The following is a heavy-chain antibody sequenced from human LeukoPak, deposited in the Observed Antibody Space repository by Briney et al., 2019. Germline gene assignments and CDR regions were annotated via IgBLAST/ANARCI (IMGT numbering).Heavy chain of an antibody. CDR1: GYTFTSYY. CDR2: INPSGGST. D-gene: IGHD2-15*01. CDR3: ARALDCSGGSCYSSSDY. V-gene: IGHV1-46*01. J-gene: IGHJ4*02. Sequence: AASVKVSCKASGYTFTSYYMHWVRQAPGQGLEWMGIINPSGGSTSYAQKFQGRVTMTRDTSTSTVYMELSSLRSEDTAVYYCARALDCSGGSCYSSSDYWGQGTLVTVPS.